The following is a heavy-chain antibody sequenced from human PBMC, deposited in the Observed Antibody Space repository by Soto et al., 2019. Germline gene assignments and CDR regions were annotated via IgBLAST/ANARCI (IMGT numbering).Heavy chain of an antibody. D-gene: IGHD2-21*01. CDR2: VSGSGSNT. Sequence: PGGSLRLSCAASGFTFSSHAMTWNRQAPGKGLEWVSTVSGSGSNTYYADSVKGRFTISRDNSENTLSLQMNGLRAGDTAIYYCAKSEFARGPFEYWGQGLLVTVSS. V-gene: IGHV3-23*01. J-gene: IGHJ4*02. CDR1: GFTFSSHA. CDR3: AKSEFARGPFEY.